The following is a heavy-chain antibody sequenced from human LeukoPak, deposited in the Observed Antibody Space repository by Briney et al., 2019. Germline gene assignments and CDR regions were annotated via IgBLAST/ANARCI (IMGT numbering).Heavy chain of an antibody. V-gene: IGHV1-46*01. J-gene: IGHJ4*02. CDR1: GGTFSSHV. Sequence: ASVKVSCKASGGTFSSHVFSWVRQAPGQGLEWMGIINPSGGSTSYAQKFQGRVTMTRDTSTSTVYMELSSLRSEDTAVYYCARDGVGAHSGYYYLWGQGTLVTVSS. CDR2: INPSGGST. D-gene: IGHD3-22*01. CDR3: ARDGVGAHSGYYYL.